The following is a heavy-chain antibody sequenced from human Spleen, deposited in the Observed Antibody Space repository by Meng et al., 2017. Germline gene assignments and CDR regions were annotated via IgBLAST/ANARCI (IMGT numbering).Heavy chain of an antibody. Sequence: GGSLRLSCAASGFTFNNYEMNWVRQAPGKGLEWVSYISSSGDFIYYSDSVKGRFTISRDNAKNSLFLQMNSLRAEDSAVYYCARDGKTSTWYGPAIYSDYWGQGTLVTVSS. V-gene: IGHV3-48*03. CDR2: ISSSGDFI. D-gene: IGHD1-1*01. CDR1: GFTFNNYE. J-gene: IGHJ4*02. CDR3: ARDGKTSTWYGPAIYSDY.